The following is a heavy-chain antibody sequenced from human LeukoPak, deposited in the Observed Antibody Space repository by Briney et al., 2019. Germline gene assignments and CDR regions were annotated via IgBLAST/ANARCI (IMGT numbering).Heavy chain of an antibody. CDR3: AREMRSGYSYGS. CDR2: ISSSSSYI. J-gene: IGHJ5*02. D-gene: IGHD5-18*01. Sequence: PGGSLRLSCAASGFTFSSYEMNWVRQAPGKGLEWVSSISSSSSYIYYADSVKGRFTISRDNAKNSLYLQMNSLRAEDTAVYYCAREMRSGYSYGSWGQGTLVTVSS. CDR1: GFTFSSYE. V-gene: IGHV3-21*01.